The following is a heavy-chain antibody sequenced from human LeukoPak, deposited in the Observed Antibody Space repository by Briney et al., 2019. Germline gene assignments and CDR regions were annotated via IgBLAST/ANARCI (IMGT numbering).Heavy chain of an antibody. V-gene: IGHV4-59*01. Sequence: PSETLSLTCTVSGGSISSYYWSWIRQPPGKGLEWIGYIYYSGSTNYNPSLKSRVTISVDTSKNQFSLKLSSVTAADTAVYYCARDVYYYDSSGYLDYYGMDVWGQGTTVTVSS. CDR2: IYYSGST. D-gene: IGHD3-22*01. CDR1: GGSISSYY. J-gene: IGHJ6*02. CDR3: ARDVYYYDSSGYLDYYGMDV.